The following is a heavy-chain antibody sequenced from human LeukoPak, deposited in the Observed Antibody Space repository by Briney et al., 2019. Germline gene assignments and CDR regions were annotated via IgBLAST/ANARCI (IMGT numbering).Heavy chain of an antibody. J-gene: IGHJ3*02. V-gene: IGHV1-2*02. D-gene: IGHD1-26*01. CDR3: ARVECGSSDAFDI. Sequence: ASVKVSRKASGYTFTGYYMHWVRQAPGQGLEWMGWINPNSGGTNYAQKFQGRVTMTRDTSISTAYMELSRLRSDDTAVYYCARVECGSSDAFDIWGQGTMVTVSP. CDR1: GYTFTGYY. CDR2: INPNSGGT.